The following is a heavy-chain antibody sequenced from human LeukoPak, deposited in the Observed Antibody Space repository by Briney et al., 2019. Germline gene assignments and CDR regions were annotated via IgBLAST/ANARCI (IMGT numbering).Heavy chain of an antibody. CDR1: GYSFTSYW. V-gene: IGHV5-51*01. CDR2: IYPGDSDT. J-gene: IGHJ6*02. CDR3: ARRAYCSSTSCYTDYYYGMDV. D-gene: IGHD2-2*02. Sequence: GESLKISCKGSGYSFTSYWIGWLRQMPGKGLEWMGIIYPGDSDTRYSPSFQGQVTISADKSISTAYLQWSSLKASDTAMYYCARRAYCSSTSCYTDYYYGMDVWGQGTTVTVSS.